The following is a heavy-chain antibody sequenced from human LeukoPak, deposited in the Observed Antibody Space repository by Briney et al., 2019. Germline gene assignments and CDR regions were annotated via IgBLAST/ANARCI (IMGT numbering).Heavy chain of an antibody. CDR1: GFTVSSNY. CDR3: ARSGSRAYFDY. J-gene: IGHJ4*02. D-gene: IGHD2-15*01. Sequence: GGSLRPSCAASGFTVSSNYISWVRQAPGKGLEWVSVIYSGGSTYYADSVKGRFTISRDNSKNTLYLQMNSLRAEDTAVYHCARSGSRAYFDYWGQGTLVTVSS. CDR2: IYSGGST. V-gene: IGHV3-66*01.